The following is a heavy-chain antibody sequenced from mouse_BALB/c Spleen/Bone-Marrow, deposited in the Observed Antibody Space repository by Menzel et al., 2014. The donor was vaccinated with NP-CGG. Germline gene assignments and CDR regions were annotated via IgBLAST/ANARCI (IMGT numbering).Heavy chain of an antibody. Sequence: EVQLQQSGAELVKPGASVKLSCTASGFNIKNTYIHWVKQRPEQGLEWIGRIDPANVNTKYVPKFQGKATITADTSSNTAYLQLSSLTSEDTAVYCCATYYYGSSLFAYWGQGTLVTVSA. J-gene: IGHJ3*01. CDR1: GFNIKNTY. D-gene: IGHD1-1*01. V-gene: IGHV14-3*02. CDR2: IDPANVNT. CDR3: ATYYYGSSLFAY.